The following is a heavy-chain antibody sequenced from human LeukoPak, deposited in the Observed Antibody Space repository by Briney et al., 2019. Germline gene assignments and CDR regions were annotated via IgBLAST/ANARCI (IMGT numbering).Heavy chain of an antibody. CDR3: ARESGWELLAYYYYMDV. D-gene: IGHD1-26*01. J-gene: IGHJ6*03. Sequence: SETLSLTSTVSGGSISSSSYYWGWIRQPPGKGLEWIGTIYYSGSTYYNPSLKSRVTISVDTSKNQFSLKLSSVTAADTAVYYCARESGWELLAYYYYMDVWGKGTTVTVSS. CDR1: GGSISSSSYY. CDR2: IYYSGST. V-gene: IGHV4-39*07.